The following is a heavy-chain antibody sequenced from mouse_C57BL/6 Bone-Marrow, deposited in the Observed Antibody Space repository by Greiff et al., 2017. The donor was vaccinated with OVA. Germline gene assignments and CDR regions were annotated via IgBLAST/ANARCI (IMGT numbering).Heavy chain of an antibody. V-gene: IGHV5-9-1*02. CDR3: TRTYYGYAWFAY. CDR2: ISSGGDYI. D-gene: IGHD2-2*01. J-gene: IGHJ3*01. CDR1: GFTFSSYA. Sequence: EVKLVESGEGLVKPGGSLKLSCAASGFTFSSYAMSWVRQTPEKRLEWVAYISSGGDYIYYADTVKGRFTISRDNARNTLYLQMSSLKSEDTAMYYCTRTYYGYAWFAYWGQGTLVTVSA.